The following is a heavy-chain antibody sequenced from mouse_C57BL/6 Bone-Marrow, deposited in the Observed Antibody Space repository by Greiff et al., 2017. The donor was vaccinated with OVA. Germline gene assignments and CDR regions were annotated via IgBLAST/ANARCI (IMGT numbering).Heavy chain of an antibody. CDR2: ISDGGSYT. Sequence: EVKLMESGGGLVKPGGSLKLSCAASGFTFSSYAMSWVRQTPEKRLEWVATISDGGSYTYYPDNVKGRFTISRDNAKNNLYLQMSHLKSEDTAMYYCARDRGYYYGRDWYFDVWGTGTTVTVSS. V-gene: IGHV5-4*01. CDR1: GFTFSSYA. D-gene: IGHD1-1*01. J-gene: IGHJ1*03. CDR3: ARDRGYYYGRDWYFDV.